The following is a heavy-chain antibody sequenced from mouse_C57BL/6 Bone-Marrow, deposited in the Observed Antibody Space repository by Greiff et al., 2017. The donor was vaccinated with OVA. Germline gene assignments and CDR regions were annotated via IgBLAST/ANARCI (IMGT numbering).Heavy chain of an antibody. CDR1: GFSFNTYA. D-gene: IGHD2-4*01. Sequence: EVKLMESGGGLVQPKGSLKLSCAASGFSFNTYAMNWVRQAPGKGLEWVARIRSKSNNYATYYADSVKDRFTISRDDSESMLYLQMNNLKTEDTAMYYCVRQDDYDGYAMDYWGQGTSVTVSS. CDR3: VRQDDYDGYAMDY. CDR2: IRSKSNNYAT. J-gene: IGHJ4*01. V-gene: IGHV10-1*01.